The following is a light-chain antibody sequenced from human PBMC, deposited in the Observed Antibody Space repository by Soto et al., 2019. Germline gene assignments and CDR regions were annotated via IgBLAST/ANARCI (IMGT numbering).Light chain of an antibody. J-gene: IGLJ1*01. Sequence: QSVLTQPASASGSPGQSVTISSTGTSCDVGGYDYVSWYQQHPGKAPKLMIYEVTKRPSGVPDRFSGSKSGNTDSLTVSGLQAQDEADYYCSSYAGSDNPYVFGTGTKVTVL. CDR3: SSYAGSDNPYV. CDR2: EVT. V-gene: IGLV2-8*01. CDR1: SCDVGGYDY.